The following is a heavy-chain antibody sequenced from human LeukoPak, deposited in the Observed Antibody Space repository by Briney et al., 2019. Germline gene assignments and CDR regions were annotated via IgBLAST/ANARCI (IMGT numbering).Heavy chain of an antibody. Sequence: GGSLRLSCAASGITFSNYFMSWVRQAPGKGLEWVSAIGPSGGNTYYADSVKGRFTISRDNSKNTLYLQMNSLRAEDTAVYYCAKFLPTHIVVANYYFDYWGQGTLVTVSS. J-gene: IGHJ4*02. CDR2: IGPSGGNT. CDR1: GITFSNYF. V-gene: IGHV3-23*01. D-gene: IGHD2-21*01. CDR3: AKFLPTHIVVANYYFDY.